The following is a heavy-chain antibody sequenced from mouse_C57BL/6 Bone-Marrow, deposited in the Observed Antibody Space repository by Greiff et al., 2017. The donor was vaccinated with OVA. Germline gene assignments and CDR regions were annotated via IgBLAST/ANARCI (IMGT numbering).Heavy chain of an antibody. CDR3: TRECHYYGSSYDD. D-gene: IGHD1-1*01. J-gene: IGHJ2*01. Sequence: EVKLMESGAGLVKPGGSLKLSCAASGFTFSSYAMSWVRQTPGKRLEWVAYISSGGGYTYYADTVKGRFTISRDNARNTLYLQMSSLKSEDTAMYYCTRECHYYGSSYDDWGQGTTLTVSS. CDR2: ISSGGGYT. CDR1: GFTFSSYA. V-gene: IGHV5-9-1*02.